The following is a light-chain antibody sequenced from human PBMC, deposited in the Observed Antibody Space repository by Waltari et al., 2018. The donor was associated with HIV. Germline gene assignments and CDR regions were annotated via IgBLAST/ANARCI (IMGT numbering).Light chain of an antibody. CDR3: VSYDSRLDERL. J-gene: IGLJ3*02. CDR2: RNY. Sequence: QSVLTQPPSVSGTPGQTVTISCSGSTSNIETEALYWYQQLPGTAPKLLIYRNYKRPSGVSDRFSCSKSGASASRVISGLRSEDEAHYYCVSYDSRLDERLFGGGTKLTVL. CDR1: TSNIETEA. V-gene: IGLV1-47*01.